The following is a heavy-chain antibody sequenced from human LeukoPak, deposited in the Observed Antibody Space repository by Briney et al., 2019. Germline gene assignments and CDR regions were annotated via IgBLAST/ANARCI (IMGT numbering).Heavy chain of an antibody. J-gene: IGHJ4*02. Sequence: PGGSLRLSCAASGFTVSSYWMSWVRQAPGKGLEWVANMKYDGSEKHYVESVKGRFTISRDDAKNPLYLQMNSLRAEDTAVYYCARDIEAAGLFLDYWGQGTLVTVSS. V-gene: IGHV3-7*01. D-gene: IGHD6-13*01. CDR3: ARDIEAAGLFLDY. CDR2: MKYDGSEK. CDR1: GFTVSSYW.